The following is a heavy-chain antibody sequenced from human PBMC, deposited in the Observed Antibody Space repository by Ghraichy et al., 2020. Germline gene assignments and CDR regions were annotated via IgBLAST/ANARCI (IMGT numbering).Heavy chain of an antibody. CDR1: GFTFSSYW. CDR3: AREGPPMTTVTTDRGRNKNDAFVI. J-gene: IGHJ3*02. V-gene: IGHV3-7*01. D-gene: IGHD4-17*01. CDR2: IKQDGSEK. Sequence: LSLTCAASGFTFSSYWMSWVRQAPGKGLEWVANIKQDGSEKYYVDSVKGRFTISRDNAKNSLYLQMNSLRAEDTAVYYCAREGPPMTTVTTDRGRNKNDAFVIWGQGTMPTVPP.